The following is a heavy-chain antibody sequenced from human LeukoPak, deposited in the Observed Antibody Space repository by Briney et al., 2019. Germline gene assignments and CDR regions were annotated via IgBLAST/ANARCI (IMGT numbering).Heavy chain of an antibody. CDR2: IYTSGST. Sequence: SETLSLTCTVSGGSISSGSYYWSWIRQPAGKGLEWIGRIYTSGSTNYNPSLKSRVTISVDRSKNQFSLKLSSVTAADTAVYYCARSKVGALDYWGQGTLVTVSS. V-gene: IGHV4-61*02. J-gene: IGHJ4*02. CDR1: GGSISSGSYY. CDR3: ARSKVGALDY. D-gene: IGHD1-26*01.